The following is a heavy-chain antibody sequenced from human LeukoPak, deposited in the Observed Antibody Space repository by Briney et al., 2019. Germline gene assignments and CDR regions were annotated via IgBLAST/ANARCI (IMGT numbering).Heavy chain of an antibody. J-gene: IGHJ4*02. Sequence: PSGTLSLTCAVSGDSISSKWWRWVRQPPGKGLEWIGEIYHSGTTNYNPSLKSRVTISADTSKNQFSLKLNSLTTADTAVYYCTRGAGWLIDYWGQGILVTVSS. CDR1: GDSISSKW. V-gene: IGHV4-4*02. CDR3: TRGAGWLIDY. CDR2: IYHSGTT. D-gene: IGHD3-16*01.